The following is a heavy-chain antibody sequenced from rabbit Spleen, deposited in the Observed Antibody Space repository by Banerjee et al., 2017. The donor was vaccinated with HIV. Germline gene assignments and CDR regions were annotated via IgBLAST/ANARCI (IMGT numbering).Heavy chain of an antibody. J-gene: IGHJ6*01. D-gene: IGHD1-1*01. CDR2: IYTGSSGST. Sequence: QQQLVESGGGLVQPEGSLTLTCTASGFSFSSGYYMCWVRQAPGKGLEWIACIYTGSSGSTYYATWAKGRFTISKTSSTTVTLQKTSLTAADTATYFCARGNNGGGNSAYLYYGMDLWGQGTLVTVS. CDR3: ARGNNGGGNSAYLYYGMDL. V-gene: IGHV1S45*01. CDR1: GFSFSSGYY.